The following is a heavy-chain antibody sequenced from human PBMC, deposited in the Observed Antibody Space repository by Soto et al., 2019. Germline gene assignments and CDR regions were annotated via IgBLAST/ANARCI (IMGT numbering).Heavy chain of an antibody. CDR2: VSSTSSYI. J-gene: IGHJ6*02. V-gene: IGHV3-21*01. CDR1: GFTFSHYS. D-gene: IGHD3-10*01. CDR3: AKDRGRGSPVSGGLDV. Sequence: EVQLVESGGGLVKPGGSLRLSCAASGFTFSHYSMNWVRQAPGKGLEWVAFVSSTSSYIYYAGSVKGRFTISRDNDTISLYLQMNTLRAEDTAVYYCAKDRGRGSPVSGGLDVWGQGTTVTVSS.